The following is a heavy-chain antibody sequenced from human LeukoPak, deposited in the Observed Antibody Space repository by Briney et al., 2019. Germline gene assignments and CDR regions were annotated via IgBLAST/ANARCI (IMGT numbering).Heavy chain of an antibody. V-gene: IGHV3-23*01. J-gene: IGHJ4*02. CDR1: GFTFSSYA. D-gene: IGHD3-16*01. Sequence: HPGGSLRLSCAASGFTFSSYAMSWVRQAPGKGLEWVSAISGSGGSTYYADSVKGRFTISRDNSKNTLYLQMNSLRADDTAVYYCAKQMSTVTFTPFDYWGQGTLVTVSS. CDR3: AKQMSTVTFTPFDY. CDR2: ISGSGGST.